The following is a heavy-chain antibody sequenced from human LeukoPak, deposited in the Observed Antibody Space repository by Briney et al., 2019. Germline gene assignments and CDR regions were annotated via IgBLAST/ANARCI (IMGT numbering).Heavy chain of an antibody. J-gene: IGHJ4*02. CDR3: ARAVSGRFDY. V-gene: IGHV4-39*01. CDR2: TYYSGTT. CDR1: GGSISSSFDY. Sequence: EPSETLSLTCTVSGGSISSSFDYWGWLRQPPGKGLEWIGSTYYSGTTYYKPSLKSRVSVSVDTSKNQLSLNLTSVTAADTALYYCARAVSGRFDYWGQGTLVTVSS. D-gene: IGHD6-19*01.